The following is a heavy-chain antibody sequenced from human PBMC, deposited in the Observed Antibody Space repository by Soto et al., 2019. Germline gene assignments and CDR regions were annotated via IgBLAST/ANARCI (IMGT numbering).Heavy chain of an antibody. CDR2: ISGSGGST. CDR3: AKDRMIEYGSSGQSSNYSCCEC. V-gene: IGHV3-23*01. J-gene: IGHJ1*01. CDR1: GFTFSSYA. Sequence: PGGSLRLSCAASGFTFSSYAMSWVRQAPGKGLEWVSAISGSGGSTYYADSVKGRFTISRDNSKNTLYLQMNSLRAEDTAVYYCAKDRMIEYGSSGQSSNYSCCECWGQGTLVTVSS. D-gene: IGHD3-22*01.